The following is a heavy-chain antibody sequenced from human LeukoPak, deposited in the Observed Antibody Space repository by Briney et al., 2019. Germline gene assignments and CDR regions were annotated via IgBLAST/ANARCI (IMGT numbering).Heavy chain of an antibody. CDR3: ARGRPYGFGY. CDR1: GYSFTGYY. D-gene: IGHD3-10*01. J-gene: IGHJ4*02. CDR2: INPNTGVT. Sequence: ASVKLFSKASGYSFTGYYIHWLRQAPGHGLEWMGWINPNTGVTNYVQKFQGRVTMTRDTSISTAYVELSRLRSEDTAVYFCARGRPYGFGYWGQGTLVTVSS. V-gene: IGHV1-2*02.